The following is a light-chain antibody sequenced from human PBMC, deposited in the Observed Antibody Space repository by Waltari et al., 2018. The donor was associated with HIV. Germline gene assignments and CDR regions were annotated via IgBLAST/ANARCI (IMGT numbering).Light chain of an antibody. V-gene: IGKV3-20*01. J-gene: IGKJ5*01. Sequence: EIVLTQSPGTLSLSPGESATISSRASESVTTSHLAWYQQKPGQAPRLLIYRISSRAAGIPDRFSGSGSGADFTLTISRLEPEDFAVYYCQQYGLSPITFGQGTRLEIK. CDR1: ESVTTSH. CDR3: QQYGLSPIT. CDR2: RIS.